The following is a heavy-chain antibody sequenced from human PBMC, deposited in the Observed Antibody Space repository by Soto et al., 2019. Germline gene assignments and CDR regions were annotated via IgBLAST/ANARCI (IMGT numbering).Heavy chain of an antibody. CDR3: ARSEAYYYDSSGYYPLDY. V-gene: IGHV1-2*04. Sequence: ASVKVSCKASGGTFTGYYMHWVRQAPGQGLEWMGWINPNSGGTNHAQKFQGWVTMTRDTSISTAYMELSRLRSDDTAVYYCARSEAYYYDSSGYYPLDYWGQGTLVTVYS. D-gene: IGHD3-22*01. J-gene: IGHJ4*02. CDR1: GGTFTGYY. CDR2: INPNSGGT.